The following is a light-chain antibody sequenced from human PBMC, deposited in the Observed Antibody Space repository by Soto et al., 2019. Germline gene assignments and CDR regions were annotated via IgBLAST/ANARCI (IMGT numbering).Light chain of an antibody. J-gene: IGLJ1*01. CDR1: SSDVGGYNS. Sequence: QSALTQPASVSGSPGQSITISCTGTSSDVGGYNSVSWYQQHPGKPPKLMVYEVSNGPSGVSNRFSHSKSGNTASLTISGLQAEDEADYYCSSYSSSSTLVFGTGTKVTAL. V-gene: IGLV2-14*01. CDR3: SSYSSSSTLV. CDR2: EVS.